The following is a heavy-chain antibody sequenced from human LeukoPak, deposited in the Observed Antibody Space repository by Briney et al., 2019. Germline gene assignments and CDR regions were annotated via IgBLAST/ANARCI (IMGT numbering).Heavy chain of an antibody. J-gene: IGHJ4*02. D-gene: IGHD3-22*01. V-gene: IGHV3-21*01. CDR3: ASLAPDSSGYVDY. CDR2: ISSTSIDI. Sequence: GGSLRLSCAASGINFSLYRMNWVRQASGKGLEWVSYISSTSIDIYYADSVKGRFTISRDNAKNSLYLQMNSLRAEDTAVYYCASLAPDSSGYVDYWGQGTLVTAS. CDR1: GINFSLYR.